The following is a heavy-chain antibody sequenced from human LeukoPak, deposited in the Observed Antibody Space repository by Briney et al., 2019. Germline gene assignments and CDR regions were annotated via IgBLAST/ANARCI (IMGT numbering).Heavy chain of an antibody. J-gene: IGHJ6*02. CDR1: GYTFTSYG. CDR3: ARGRGDCSSGVCYTAYFYYGMDV. V-gene: IGHV1-18*01. CDR2: ISAYNGNT. D-gene: IGHD2-8*02. Sequence: GASVKVSCKASGYTFTSYGISWVRQAPGQGLEWMGWISAYNGNTNYAQKLQGRVTMTTDASTSTAYMELRSLRSDDTAVYYCARGRGDCSSGVCYTAYFYYGMDVWGQGTTVTVSS.